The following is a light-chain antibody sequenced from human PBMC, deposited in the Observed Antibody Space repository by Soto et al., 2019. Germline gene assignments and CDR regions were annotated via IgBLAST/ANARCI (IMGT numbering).Light chain of an antibody. V-gene: IGKV3-15*01. Sequence: EIVMTQSPATLSVSPGERATLSCRASQSVSSNLVWYQQKPGQAPRLLIYGASTRATGIPARFSGSGSGTEFTLPISSLQSEDFAVYYCQQYKNWPPVTFGQGTTLAIK. CDR1: QSVSSN. CDR3: QQYKNWPPVT. CDR2: GAS. J-gene: IGKJ2*01.